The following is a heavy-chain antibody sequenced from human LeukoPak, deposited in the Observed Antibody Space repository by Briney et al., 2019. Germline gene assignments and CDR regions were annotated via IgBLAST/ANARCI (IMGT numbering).Heavy chain of an antibody. D-gene: IGHD6-19*01. J-gene: IGHJ4*02. V-gene: IGHV1-2*02. CDR3: ARTSSGWYYFDY. CDR2: INPNTGAT. Sequence: ASVRVSCKASGYTFTAYYMHWVRQAPGQGLEWMGWINPNTGATNYAQKFQGRVTRTRDTSISTAYMELSRLRSDDTAVYYCARTSSGWYYFDYWGQGTLVTVSS. CDR1: GYTFTAYY.